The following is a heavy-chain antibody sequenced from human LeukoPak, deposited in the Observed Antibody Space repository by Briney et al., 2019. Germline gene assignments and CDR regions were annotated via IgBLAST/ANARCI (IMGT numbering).Heavy chain of an antibody. Sequence: ASVKLSCKAAGYAFTGYYVHWVRQAPGQGLGWMGWINPKSGGTNYAQKLPGRGTMTRSTATTTSSMERSRMRSDDTDVYYCARALVGYCSSSNLFDPWGQGTLVTVSS. V-gene: IGHV1-2*02. CDR3: ARALVGYCSSSNLFDP. J-gene: IGHJ5*02. CDR2: INPKSGGT. CDR1: GYAFTGYY. D-gene: IGHD6-6*01.